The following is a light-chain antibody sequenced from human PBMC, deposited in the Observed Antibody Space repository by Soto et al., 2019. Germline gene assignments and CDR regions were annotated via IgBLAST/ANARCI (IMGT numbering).Light chain of an antibody. Sequence: QSVLTQPRSVSGSPGQSVTISCTGTSSDIGDYNYVSWYQQHPGKAPKLVIYDVTKRPSGVPDRFSGSKSGNTASLTISGLQAEDEADSYCCSYAGSYTPSVFATGTKATVL. CDR3: CSYAGSYTPSV. CDR2: DVT. J-gene: IGLJ1*01. V-gene: IGLV2-11*01. CDR1: SSDIGDYNY.